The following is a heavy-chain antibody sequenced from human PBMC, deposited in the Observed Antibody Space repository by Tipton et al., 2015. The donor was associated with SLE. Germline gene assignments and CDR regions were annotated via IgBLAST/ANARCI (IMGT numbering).Heavy chain of an antibody. CDR2: IYSNGST. CDR1: GGSITSGMYY. V-gene: IGHV4-61*02. D-gene: IGHD5-24*01. CDR3: ARDFRADGNWFDP. J-gene: IGHJ5*02. Sequence: LRLSCTVSGGSITSGMYYWSWIRQAAGKGLEWIGRIYSNGSTNYNPSLKSRVTISVDTSKNQFSLKLSSVTAADTAVYYCARDFRADGNWFDPWGQGTLVTVSS.